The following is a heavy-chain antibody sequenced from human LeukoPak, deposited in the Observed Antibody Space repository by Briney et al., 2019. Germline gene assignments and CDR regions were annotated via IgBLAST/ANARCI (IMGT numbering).Heavy chain of an antibody. D-gene: IGHD2-21*02. CDR3: AKLSLGDFEYFDY. Sequence: GGSLRLSCAASGFTFSSYAMSWVRQAPGKGLEWVSSISVAGATTDYADSVKGRFTIARDNSKSTVYLQMNGLRVEDTALYYCAKLSLGDFEYFDYWGQGTLVTVSS. V-gene: IGHV3-23*01. CDR1: GFTFSSYA. CDR2: ISVAGATT. J-gene: IGHJ4*02.